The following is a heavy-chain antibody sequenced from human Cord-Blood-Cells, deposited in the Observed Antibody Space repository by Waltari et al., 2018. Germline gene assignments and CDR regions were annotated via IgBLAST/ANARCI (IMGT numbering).Heavy chain of an antibody. CDR2: IYYSGST. D-gene: IGHD3-3*01. CDR1: GGSISSSSYS. Sequence: QLQLQESGPGLVKPSETLSLTCTVSGGSISSSSYSWGWIRQPPGKGLEWIGSIYYSGSTYYNPSLKSRVTISVDTSKNQFSLKLSSVTAADTAVYYCARLGVPDYDFWSGYYTNNWFDPWGQGTLVTVSS. J-gene: IGHJ5*02. CDR3: ARLGVPDYDFWSGYYTNNWFDP. V-gene: IGHV4-39*01.